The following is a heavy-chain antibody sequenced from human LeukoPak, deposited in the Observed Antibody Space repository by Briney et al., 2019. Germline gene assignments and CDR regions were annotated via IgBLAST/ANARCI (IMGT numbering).Heavy chain of an antibody. CDR1: GGSISSGGYY. CDR2: IYYSGST. CDR3: ARAAAAGVDY. V-gene: IGHV4-31*03. D-gene: IGHD6-13*01. J-gene: IGHJ4*02. Sequence: SETLSLTCTVSGGSISSGGYYWSWIRPHPGKGLEWIGYIYYSGSTYYNPSLKSRVTISVDTSKNQFSLKLSSVTAADTAVYYCARAAAAGVDYWGQGTLVTVSS.